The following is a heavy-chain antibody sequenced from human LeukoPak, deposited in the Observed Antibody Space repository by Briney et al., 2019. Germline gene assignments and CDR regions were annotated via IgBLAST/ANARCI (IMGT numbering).Heavy chain of an antibody. Sequence: GGSLRLSCAASGFPFSNYWMHWVRQAPGKGLLWVSRINGVGSRTSYADSVTGRFTISRDNAKNTLYLQMNSLRVEDTAVYYCARSDGGYSYGGNDYWGQGTLVTVSS. CDR1: GFPFSNYW. CDR2: INGVGSRT. D-gene: IGHD5-18*01. V-gene: IGHV3-74*01. J-gene: IGHJ4*02. CDR3: ARSDGGYSYGGNDY.